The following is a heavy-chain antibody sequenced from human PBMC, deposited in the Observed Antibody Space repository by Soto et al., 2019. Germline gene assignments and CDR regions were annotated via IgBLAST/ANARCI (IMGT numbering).Heavy chain of an antibody. Sequence: LRLSCSASGFSFSYYYMTWIRQAPGKGLEWVSYITTDSYRKYADSVEGRFTISRDNAENSLYLQMNSLRVEDTAVYYCVRLEAPGYYYGMDVWGQGTTVTVSS. V-gene: IGHV3-11*06. CDR1: GFSFSYYY. J-gene: IGHJ6*02. CDR3: VRLEAPGYYYGMDV. CDR2: ITTDSYR.